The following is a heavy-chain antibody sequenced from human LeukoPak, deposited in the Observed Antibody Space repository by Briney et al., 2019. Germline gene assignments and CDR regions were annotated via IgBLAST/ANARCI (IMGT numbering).Heavy chain of an antibody. D-gene: IGHD5-18*01. J-gene: IGHJ4*02. CDR3: AKDGPTAYFDY. V-gene: IGHV3-30*18. CDR2: ISHDGSNT. CDR1: GFTFSTYG. Sequence: PGRALRLSCAASGFTFSTYGMHWVRQAPGKGLEWVALISHDGSNTYYADSVKGRFTISRDNAKNSVYLQMNSLRVEDTAVYYCAKDGPTAYFDYWGQGILVAVSS.